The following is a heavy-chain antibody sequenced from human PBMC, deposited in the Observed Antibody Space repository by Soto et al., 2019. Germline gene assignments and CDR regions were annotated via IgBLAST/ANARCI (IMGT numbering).Heavy chain of an antibody. CDR2: IDPSDSYT. J-gene: IGHJ6*02. CDR1: GYSFTSYW. V-gene: IGHV5-10-1*01. Sequence: HGESLKISCKGSGYSFTSYWISWVRQMPGKGLEWMGRIDPSDSYTNYSPSFQGHVTISADKSISTAYLQWSSLKASDTAMYYCARQNFWSGYYTSSHYYYYGMDVWGQGTTVTVSS. CDR3: ARQNFWSGYYTSSHYYYYGMDV. D-gene: IGHD3-3*01.